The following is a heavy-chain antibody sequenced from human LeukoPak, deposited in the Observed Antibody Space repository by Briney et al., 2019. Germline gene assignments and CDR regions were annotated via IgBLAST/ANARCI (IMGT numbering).Heavy chain of an antibody. J-gene: IGHJ2*01. CDR1: GFTFSSYA. Sequence: PGGSLRLSCAASGFTFSSYAMSWVRQAPGKGLEWVSAISSTGGTTYYADSVKGRFTISRDNSKNTLYLQMNSLRAEDTAVYYCAKDWTGTKPFDLWGRGTLVTVSS. CDR2: ISSTGGTT. CDR3: AKDWTGTKPFDL. D-gene: IGHD3/OR15-3a*01. V-gene: IGHV3-23*01.